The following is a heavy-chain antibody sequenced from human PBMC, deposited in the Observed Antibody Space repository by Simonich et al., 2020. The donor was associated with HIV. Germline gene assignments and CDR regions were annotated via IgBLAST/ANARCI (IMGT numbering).Heavy chain of an antibody. CDR1: GGSFSGYY. CDR2: INHSGST. Sequence: QVQLQQWGAGLLKPSETLSLTCAVYGGSFSGYYWSWIRQPPGKGLEWIGEINHSGSTNNNPSLKSRVTISVDTSKNQFSLKLSSVTAADTAVYYCARLTAGGLGEYFQHWGQGTLVTVSS. D-gene: IGHD6-13*01. J-gene: IGHJ1*01. V-gene: IGHV4-34*01. CDR3: ARLTAGGLGEYFQH.